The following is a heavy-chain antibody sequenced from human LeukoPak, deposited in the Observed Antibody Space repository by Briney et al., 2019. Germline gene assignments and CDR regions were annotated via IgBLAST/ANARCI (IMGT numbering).Heavy chain of an antibody. CDR1: GFTFSSYA. J-gene: IGHJ4*02. CDR3: ARVTTSGSYKFDY. Sequence: PGESLRLSCAASGFTFSSYAMSWVRQAPGKGLEWVSAISGSGGSTYYADSVKGRFTISRDNSKNTLYLQMNSLRAEDTAVYYCARVTTSGSYKFDYWGQGTLVTVSS. D-gene: IGHD3-10*01. V-gene: IGHV3-23*01. CDR2: ISGSGGST.